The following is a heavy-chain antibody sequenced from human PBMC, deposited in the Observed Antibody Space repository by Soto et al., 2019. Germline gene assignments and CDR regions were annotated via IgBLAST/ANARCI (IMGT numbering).Heavy chain of an antibody. Sequence: QVQLVESGGGVVQPGRPLRLSCAASGFTFSSYGMHWVRQAPGKGLEWVAVISYDGSYKYHADSVRGRFTISRDNSDNTLFLQMNSLRAEDTAVYYCAKALTDKTGAICDYWGQGTLVTVSS. D-gene: IGHD1-20*01. V-gene: IGHV3-30*18. J-gene: IGHJ4*02. CDR2: ISYDGSYK. CDR1: GFTFSSYG. CDR3: AKALTDKTGAICDY.